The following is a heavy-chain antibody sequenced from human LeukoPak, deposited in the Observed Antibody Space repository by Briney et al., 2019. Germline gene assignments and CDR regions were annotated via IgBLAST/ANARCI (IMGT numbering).Heavy chain of an antibody. CDR1: GFTFSTHP. V-gene: IGHV3-23*01. Sequence: GGSLRLLCAASGFTFSTHPMSWVRQAPGKGLEWVSDIIASGGNTYYADSVKGRLSLSSDNSNNTLYLHMHSLRAEDTAVYYCAKSLGVGYYYYGMDVWGQGTTVIVSS. CDR3: AKSLGVGYYYYGMDV. CDR2: IIASGGNT. D-gene: IGHD2-8*01. J-gene: IGHJ6*02.